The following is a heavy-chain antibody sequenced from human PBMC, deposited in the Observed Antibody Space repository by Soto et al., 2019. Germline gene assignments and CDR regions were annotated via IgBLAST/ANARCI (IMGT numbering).Heavy chain of an antibody. Sequence: QVHLVQSGAEVKKPGASVQVSCKASGYTFTSYGVTWVRQAPGQGLERMGWISAHNGNTDNAQKLQGRVIVTRDTSTSTAYMELRSLRSDDTAVYYCARGRYGDYWGQGALVTVSS. V-gene: IGHV1-18*01. J-gene: IGHJ4*02. CDR3: ARGRYGDY. D-gene: IGHD1-1*01. CDR2: ISAHNGNT. CDR1: GYTFTSYG.